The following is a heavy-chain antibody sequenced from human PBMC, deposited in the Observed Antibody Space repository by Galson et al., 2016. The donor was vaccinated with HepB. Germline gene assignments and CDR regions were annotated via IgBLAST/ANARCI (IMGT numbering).Heavy chain of an antibody. J-gene: IGHJ5*02. Sequence: SLRLSCAASGFTFSSYAMDWVRQAPRKGLEWVSAISRSGDATYYADSVKGRFTISRDNAKNSVYLQMNSLRVEDTAVYYCAREGSLGAGRGNWFDPWGQGILVTVSS. CDR3: AREGSLGAGRGNWFDP. V-gene: IGHV3-21*01. CDR2: ISRSGDAT. CDR1: GFTFSSYA. D-gene: IGHD3-10*01.